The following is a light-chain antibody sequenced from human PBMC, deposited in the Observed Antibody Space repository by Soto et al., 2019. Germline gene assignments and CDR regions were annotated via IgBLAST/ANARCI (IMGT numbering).Light chain of an antibody. V-gene: IGKV1-9*01. CDR2: AAS. CDR1: QGINTF. Sequence: IQLTQSPSSLSASVGDIATITFRASQGINTFLSWYQQKAGKAPKLLIYAASTLQSGVPSRFSGSGSGTEFTLTINSLQTDDFATYYCQQYKSYWTFGQGTKVDIK. J-gene: IGKJ1*01. CDR3: QQYKSYWT.